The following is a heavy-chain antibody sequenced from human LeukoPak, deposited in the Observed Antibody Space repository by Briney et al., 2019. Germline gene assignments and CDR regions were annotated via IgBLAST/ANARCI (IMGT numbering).Heavy chain of an antibody. V-gene: IGHV3-30*03. D-gene: IGHD3-9*01. J-gene: IGHJ4*02. CDR3: ARDKVDMDKILYYFDY. CDR2: ISYDGTNK. CDR1: GFTFTNHG. Sequence: PGGSLRLSCAASGFTFTNHGMHWVRQAPGKGLEWVALISYDGTNKYYAESVKGRFTISRDNSKNTLYLQMNSLRAEDTAVYYCARDKVDMDKILYYFDYWGQGTLVTVSS.